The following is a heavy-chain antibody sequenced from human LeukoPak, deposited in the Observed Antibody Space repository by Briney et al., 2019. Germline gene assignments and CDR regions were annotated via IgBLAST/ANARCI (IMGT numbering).Heavy chain of an antibody. CDR1: GGSISSSSYY. Sequence: PSETLSLTCTVSGGSISSSSYYWGWIRQPPGKGLEWIGSIYYSGSTYYNPSLKSRVTISVDTSKNQFSLKLSSVTAADTAVYYCASPPIVGGVTGPFDPWGQGTLVTVPS. CDR3: ASPPIVGGVTGPFDP. D-gene: IGHD2-21*01. V-gene: IGHV4-39*01. CDR2: IYYSGST. J-gene: IGHJ5*02.